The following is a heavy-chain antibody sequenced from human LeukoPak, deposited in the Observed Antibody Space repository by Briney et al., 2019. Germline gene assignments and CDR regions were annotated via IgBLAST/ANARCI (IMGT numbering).Heavy chain of an antibody. CDR1: GYSISSGYY. V-gene: IGHV4-38-2*02. CDR2: IYHSGST. Sequence: SETLSLTCSVSGYSISSGYYWGWIRQPPGKGLEWIGSIYHSGSTYYNPSLKSRVTISVDTSKNQFSLKLSSVTAADTAVYYCARDRGMATIEIDYWGQGTLVTVSS. D-gene: IGHD5-24*01. J-gene: IGHJ4*02. CDR3: ARDRGMATIEIDY.